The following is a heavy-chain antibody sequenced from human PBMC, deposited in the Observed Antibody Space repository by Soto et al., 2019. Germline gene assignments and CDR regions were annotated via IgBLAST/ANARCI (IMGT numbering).Heavy chain of an antibody. CDR3: AKDRTIFGVVPFDY. CDR2: ISGTGSSA. V-gene: IGHV3-23*01. CDR1: GFTFSNYA. D-gene: IGHD3-3*01. Sequence: GGSLRLSCAASGFTFSNYAMNWVRQPPGKGLEWVSSISGTGSSAYYADSVKGRFTISRDNSKNRLYLQMNSLRAEDTAVYYCAKDRTIFGVVPFDYWGQGPRVTVSS. J-gene: IGHJ4*02.